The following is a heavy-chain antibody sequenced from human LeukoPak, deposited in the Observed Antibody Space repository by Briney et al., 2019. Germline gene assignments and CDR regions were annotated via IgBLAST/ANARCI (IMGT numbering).Heavy chain of an antibody. J-gene: IGHJ5*02. D-gene: IGHD6-13*01. CDR3: AKDLYGSNWYNWFDP. V-gene: IGHV3-30*18. CDR1: GFTFGTYN. CDR2: ISYDGNDK. Sequence: GGSLRLSCAASGFTFGTYNMHWVRQAPGKGLDWVAVISYDGNDKYYADSMKGRFTISRDNSKNTLYLQMDSLRAEDTAVYYCAKDLYGSNWYNWFDPWGQGTLVTVSS.